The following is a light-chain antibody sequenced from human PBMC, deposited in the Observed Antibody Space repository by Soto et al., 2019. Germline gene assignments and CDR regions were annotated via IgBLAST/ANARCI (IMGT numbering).Light chain of an antibody. CDR3: SSYTSSNTVL. J-gene: IGLJ2*01. CDR1: SSDVGGYNY. CDR2: DVT. V-gene: IGLV2-14*03. Sequence: QSALTQPASVSGSPGQSITISCTGTSSDVGGYNYVSWYQHHPGKAPKHMIYDVTDRPSGISFRFSGSKSGNTASLTISRLQAEDEADYYCSSYTSSNTVLFGAGTKVTVL.